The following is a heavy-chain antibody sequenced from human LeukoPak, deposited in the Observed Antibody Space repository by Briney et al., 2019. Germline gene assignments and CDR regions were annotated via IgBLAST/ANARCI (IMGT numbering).Heavy chain of an antibody. J-gene: IGHJ4*02. Sequence: GGSLRLSCAASGFTLSSYAMSWVRQAPGKGLEWVPAISGSGGSTYYADSVKGRFTISRDNSKNTLYLQMNSLRAEDTAVYYCAKERGYSYGYLGYWGQGTLVTVSS. V-gene: IGHV3-23*01. D-gene: IGHD5-18*01. CDR3: AKERGYSYGYLGY. CDR2: ISGSGGST. CDR1: GFTLSSYA.